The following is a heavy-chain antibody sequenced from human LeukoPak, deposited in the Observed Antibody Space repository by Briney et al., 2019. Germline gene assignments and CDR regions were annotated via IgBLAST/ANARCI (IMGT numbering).Heavy chain of an antibody. CDR2: ISAYNGNT. D-gene: IGHD6-13*01. CDR3: AREHSSSWSYYYGMDV. Sequence: ASVKVSCKASGYTFTSYGISWVRQAPGQGLEWMGWISAYNGNTNYAQKLQGRVTMTTDTSTSTAYMELRSLRSDDTAVYYCAREHSSSWSYYYGMDVWGQGTTVTVSS. CDR1: GYTFTSYG. V-gene: IGHV1-18*01. J-gene: IGHJ6*02.